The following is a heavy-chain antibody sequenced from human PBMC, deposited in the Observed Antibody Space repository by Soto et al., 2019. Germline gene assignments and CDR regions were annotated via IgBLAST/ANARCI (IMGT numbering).Heavy chain of an antibody. V-gene: IGHV3-30-3*01. CDR3: ARVKGWGFGEFSYYFDY. J-gene: IGHJ4*02. Sequence: VQLVESGGGVVQPGRSLRLSCAASGFTFSSYAMHWVRQAPGKGLEWVAVISYDGSNKYYADSVKGRFTISRDNSKNTLYLQMNSLRAEDTAVYYCARVKGWGFGEFSYYFDYWGQGTLVTVSS. D-gene: IGHD3-10*01. CDR2: ISYDGSNK. CDR1: GFTFSSYA.